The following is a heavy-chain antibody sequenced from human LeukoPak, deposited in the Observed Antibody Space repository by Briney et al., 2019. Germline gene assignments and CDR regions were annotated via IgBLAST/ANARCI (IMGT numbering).Heavy chain of an antibody. CDR2: INHSART. CDR3: ARDRIVGAIFDY. V-gene: IGHV4-34*01. D-gene: IGHD1-26*01. Sequence: SETLSLTSAVSGGSFSGYYWSWIRPTPRKGLEWIGEINHSARTNYNPSLKSRVTISVDTSKTQFSLKLSSVTAADTAVYYCARDRIVGAIFDYWGQGTLVTVSS. CDR1: GGSFSGYY. J-gene: IGHJ4*02.